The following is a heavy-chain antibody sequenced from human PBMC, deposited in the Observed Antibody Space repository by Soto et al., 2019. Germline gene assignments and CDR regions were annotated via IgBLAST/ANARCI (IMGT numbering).Heavy chain of an antibody. J-gene: IGHJ5*02. CDR1: GGSISSSSYY. Sequence: QLQLQESGPGLVKPSETLSLTCTVSGGSISSSSYYWGWIRQPPGKGLEWIGSIYYIGSTYYNPSLTSRVTISVDTSKNQFSLKLSSVTAADTAVYYCARHVEDRAWPLLPIAAAGSNWFDPWGQGTLVTVSS. V-gene: IGHV4-39*01. CDR3: ARHVEDRAWPLLPIAAAGSNWFDP. D-gene: IGHD6-13*01. CDR2: IYYIGST.